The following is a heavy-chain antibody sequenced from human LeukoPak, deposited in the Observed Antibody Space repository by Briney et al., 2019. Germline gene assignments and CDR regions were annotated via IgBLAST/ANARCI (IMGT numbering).Heavy chain of an antibody. CDR1: GFTFSRYN. Sequence: GGSLRLSCAGSGFTFSRYNMNWIRQAPGKGLERVSSISSRSSYIYADSVKGRFTISRDNAKNSLYLQMNSLGAEDTAVYYCARDAQWLVPEGYYYYMDVWGKGTTVTVSS. D-gene: IGHD6-19*01. J-gene: IGHJ6*03. V-gene: IGHV3-21*01. CDR2: ISSRSSYI. CDR3: ARDAQWLVPEGYYYYMDV.